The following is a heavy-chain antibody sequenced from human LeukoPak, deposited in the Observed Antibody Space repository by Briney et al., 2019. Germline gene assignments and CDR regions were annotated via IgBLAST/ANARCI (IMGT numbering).Heavy chain of an antibody. V-gene: IGHV3-33*08. CDR1: GFTFSNYG. CDR3: ARASDSGWSYFDY. CDR2: IWYDGSNK. J-gene: IGHJ4*02. Sequence: GSLRLSCAASGFTFSNYGMNWVRQAPGKGLEWVAVIWYDGSNKYYADSVKGRFTISRDNSKNTVYLQMNSLRAEDTAVYYCARASDSGWSYFDYWGQGTLVTVSS. D-gene: IGHD6-19*01.